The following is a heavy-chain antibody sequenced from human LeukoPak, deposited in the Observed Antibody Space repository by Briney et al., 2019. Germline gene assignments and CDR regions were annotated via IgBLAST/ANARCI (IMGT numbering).Heavy chain of an antibody. CDR3: ARGSSDSSSWYVDY. Sequence: ASVKVSRKASGYTFTGYYMHWVRQAPGQGLEWVGWINPNSGGTNYAQKFQGRVTMTRDTSISTAYMELSRLRSDDTAVYYCARGSSDSSSWYVDYWGQGTLVTVSS. CDR1: GYTFTGYY. CDR2: INPNSGGT. V-gene: IGHV1-2*02. J-gene: IGHJ4*02. D-gene: IGHD6-13*01.